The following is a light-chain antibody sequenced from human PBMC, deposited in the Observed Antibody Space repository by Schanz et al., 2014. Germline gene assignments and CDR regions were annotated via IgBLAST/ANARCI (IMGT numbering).Light chain of an antibody. CDR2: EVT. Sequence: QSALTQPPSASGSPGQSVTISCTGTSSDIGGYNYVSWYQQHPGEAPKLMLYEVTKRPSGVPDRFSGSKSGNTASLTVSGLQAEDEAVYYCSSYADSNNLVFGGGTKLTV. CDR1: SSDIGGYNY. CDR3: SSYADSNNLV. J-gene: IGLJ2*01. V-gene: IGLV2-8*01.